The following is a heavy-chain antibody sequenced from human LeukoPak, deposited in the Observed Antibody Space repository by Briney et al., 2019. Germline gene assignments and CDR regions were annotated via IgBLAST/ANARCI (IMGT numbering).Heavy chain of an antibody. D-gene: IGHD6-13*01. CDR2: ISYDGSNK. V-gene: IGHV3-30-3*01. CDR3: ARGPRRQQLGGGFDY. CDR1: GFTFSSYA. Sequence: GGSLRLSCAASGFTFSSYAMHWVRQAPGKGLEWVAVISYDGSNKYYADSVKGRFTISRDNSKNTLYLQMNSLRAEDTAVYYCARGPRRQQLGGGFDYWGQGTLVTVSS. J-gene: IGHJ4*02.